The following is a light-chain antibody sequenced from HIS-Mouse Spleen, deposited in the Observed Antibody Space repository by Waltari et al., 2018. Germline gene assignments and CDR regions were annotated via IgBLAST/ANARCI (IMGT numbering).Light chain of an antibody. J-gene: IGLJ2*01. V-gene: IGLV2-11*01. CDR1: SSDVGGYNY. Sequence: QSALTQPRSVSGSPGQSVTISCTGTSSDVGGYNYVSWYQQHPGKAPQLMIYDVSRRPSGAPARFSSSKSGNTASLTISGLQAEDEADYYCCSYAGSYTVVFGGGTKLTVL. CDR2: DVS. CDR3: CSYAGSYTVV.